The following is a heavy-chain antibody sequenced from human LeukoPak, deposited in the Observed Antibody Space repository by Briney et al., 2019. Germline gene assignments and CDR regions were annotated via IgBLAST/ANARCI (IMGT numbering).Heavy chain of an antibody. V-gene: IGHV4-39*01. J-gene: IGHJ5*02. CDR2: IYYSGST. Sequence: SETLSLTCTVSGGSISSSSYYWGWIRQPPGKGLEWIGSIYYSGSTDYNPSLKSRVTISVDTSKNQFSLKLSSVTAADTAVYYCARSYCTNGVCYRGFDPWSQGTLVTVSS. CDR1: GGSISSSSYY. CDR3: ARSYCTNGVCYRGFDP. D-gene: IGHD2-8*01.